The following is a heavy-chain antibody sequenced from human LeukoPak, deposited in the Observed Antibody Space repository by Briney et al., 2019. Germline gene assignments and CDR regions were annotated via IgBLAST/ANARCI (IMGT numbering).Heavy chain of an antibody. J-gene: IGHJ3*02. CDR2: ISGSGDTI. V-gene: IGHV3-48*01. CDR1: GFTFSPYN. Sequence: PGGSLRLSCAASGFTFSPYNMNWVRQAPGKGLEWVSYISGSGDTIYYADSVKGRFTISRDNAKNSLFLQMNSLRAEDTAVYYCAKDRPPHGSGSYYAFDIWGQGTKVTVSS. D-gene: IGHD3-10*01. CDR3: AKDRPPHGSGSYYAFDI.